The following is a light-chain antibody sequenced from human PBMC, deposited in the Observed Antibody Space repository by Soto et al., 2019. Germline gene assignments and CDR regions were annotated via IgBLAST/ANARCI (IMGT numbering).Light chain of an antibody. Sequence: IVMTQSPATLSVSPGERATLSCRASQSVSSNLAWYQQKPGQAPRLLIYGASTRATGIPARFSGSGSGTEFTLTISSLEPEDFAVYYCQQRSNWPLFGGGTKVDI. V-gene: IGKV3-15*01. CDR2: GAS. J-gene: IGKJ4*01. CDR3: QQRSNWPL. CDR1: QSVSSN.